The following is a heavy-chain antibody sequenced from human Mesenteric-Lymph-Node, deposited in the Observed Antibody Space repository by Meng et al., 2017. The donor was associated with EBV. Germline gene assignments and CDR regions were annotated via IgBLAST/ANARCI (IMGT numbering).Heavy chain of an antibody. CDR2: ISGHNGNT. J-gene: IGHJ4*02. Sequence: HGQLVQSAPGWKTPGASGKVSCKASGYTFNTFSINWVRQAPGQGLDWMGWISGHNGNTNYAQKFQGRVTLTTDTSTSTAYMELRSLRSDDTAVYYCVRDGDGIVPSINFDYWGQGTLVTVSS. D-gene: IGHD5-12*01. V-gene: IGHV1-18*01. CDR3: VRDGDGIVPSINFDY. CDR1: GYTFNTFS.